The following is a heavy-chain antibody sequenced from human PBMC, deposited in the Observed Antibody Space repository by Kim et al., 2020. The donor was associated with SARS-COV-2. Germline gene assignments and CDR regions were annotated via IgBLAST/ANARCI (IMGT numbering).Heavy chain of an antibody. J-gene: IGHJ4*02. D-gene: IGHD1-26*01. CDR3: ATFPYSGSYYGYYFDY. Sequence: KFQGRVTMTEDTSTDTAYMELSSLRSEDTAVYYCATFPYSGSYYGYYFDYWGQGTLVTVSS. V-gene: IGHV1-24*01.